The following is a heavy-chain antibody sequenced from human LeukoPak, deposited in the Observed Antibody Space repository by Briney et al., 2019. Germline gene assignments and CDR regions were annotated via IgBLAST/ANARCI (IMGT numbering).Heavy chain of an antibody. V-gene: IGHV3-23*01. CDR1: GFTFSSYA. CDR3: AKERGGSNWELDP. Sequence: GGSLRLSCAASGFTFSSYAIIWVRQAPGKGLEWVSGISGSGGSTYYADSVKGRSTISRDNSKITLYLQMNSLTDEAMALYYCAKERGGSNWELDPWGQGTLVTVSS. CDR2: ISGSGGST. D-gene: IGHD1-26*01. J-gene: IGHJ5*02.